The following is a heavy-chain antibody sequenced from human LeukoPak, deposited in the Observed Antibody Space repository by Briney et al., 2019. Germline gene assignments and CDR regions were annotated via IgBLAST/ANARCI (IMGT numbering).Heavy chain of an antibody. CDR2: ISYDGSNK. J-gene: IGHJ4*02. V-gene: IGHV3-30*18. CDR1: GFTLSSYG. CDR3: AKEREGYYFDY. Sequence: GGPRSPSCEPSGFTLSSYGMHGVGQAPGKGLEWVAVISYDGSNKYYADSVKGRFTISRDNSKNTLYLQMNSLRAEDTAVYYCAKEREGYYFDYWGQGTLVTVSS.